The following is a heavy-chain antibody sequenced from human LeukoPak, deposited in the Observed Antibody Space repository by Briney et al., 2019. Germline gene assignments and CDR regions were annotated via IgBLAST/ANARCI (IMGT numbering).Heavy chain of an antibody. J-gene: IGHJ3*02. CDR3: ARDSLGSSDAFDI. CDR2: IRFDGSNE. V-gene: IGHV3-30*02. Sequence: GGSLRLSCAASGFTFSNYAMHWVRQAPGKGLEWVAFIRFDGSNEYYADSVKGRFTISRDNAKNSLYLQMNSLRAEDTAVYYCARDSLGSSDAFDIWGQGTMVTVSS. D-gene: IGHD3-10*01. CDR1: GFTFSNYA.